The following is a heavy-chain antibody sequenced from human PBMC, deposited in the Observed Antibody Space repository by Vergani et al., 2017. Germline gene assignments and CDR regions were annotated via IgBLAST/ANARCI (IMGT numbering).Heavy chain of an antibody. D-gene: IGHD6-19*01. Sequence: EVQLVESGGGLVQPGGSLRLSCAASGFTFSSYDMHWVRQATGKGLEWVSAIGTAGDTYYPGSVKGRFTISRENAKNSLYLQMNSLRAEDTALYYCVKDALSSGWPYYFDFWGQGTLVTVSS. CDR1: GFTFSSYD. V-gene: IGHV3-13*01. CDR2: IGTAGDT. J-gene: IGHJ4*02. CDR3: VKDALSSGWPYYFDF.